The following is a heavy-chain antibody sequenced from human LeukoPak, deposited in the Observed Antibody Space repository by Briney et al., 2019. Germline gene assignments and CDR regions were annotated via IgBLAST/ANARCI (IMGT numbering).Heavy chain of an antibody. Sequence: GESLKISCATSGYRFTNYWIGWVRQMPGKGLEFMGILNPGDSDTRYSPSFQGQVTISADKSFSTAYLQLNSLKASDTAMYYCARHATTGFIVNRFDPWGQGTLVAVFS. CDR3: ARHATTGFIVNRFDP. D-gene: IGHD1-26*01. J-gene: IGHJ5*02. V-gene: IGHV5-51*01. CDR2: LNPGDSDT. CDR1: GYRFTNYW.